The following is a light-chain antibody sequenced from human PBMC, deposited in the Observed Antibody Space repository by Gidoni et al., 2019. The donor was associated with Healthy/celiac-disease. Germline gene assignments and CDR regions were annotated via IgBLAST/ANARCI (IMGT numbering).Light chain of an antibody. Sequence: EIVLTPSPGTLSLSPGERATLSCRASQSVSSSYLAWYQQKPGQAPRLLIYGASSRATGIPDRFSGSGSGTDFTLTISRLEPEDFAVYYCQQYGSSPRTFGQGTKLGIK. CDR2: GAS. CDR1: QSVSSSY. J-gene: IGKJ2*02. CDR3: QQYGSSPRT. V-gene: IGKV3-20*01.